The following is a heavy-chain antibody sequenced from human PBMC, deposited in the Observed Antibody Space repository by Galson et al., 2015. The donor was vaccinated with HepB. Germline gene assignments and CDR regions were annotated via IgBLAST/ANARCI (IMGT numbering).Heavy chain of an antibody. CDR3: ARQYCGGDCYLGTPFDY. CDR1: GYTFTGYY. J-gene: IGHJ4*02. CDR2: INPNSGGT. Sequence: SVKVSCKASGYTFTGYYMHWVRQAPGQGLEWMGWINPNSGGTNYAQKFQGRVTMTRDTSISTAYMELSRLRSDDTAVYYCARQYCGGDCYLGTPFDYWGQGTLVTVSS. V-gene: IGHV1-2*02. D-gene: IGHD2-21*01.